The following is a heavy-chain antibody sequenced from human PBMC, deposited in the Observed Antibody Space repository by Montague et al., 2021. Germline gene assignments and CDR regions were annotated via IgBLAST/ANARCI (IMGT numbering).Heavy chain of an antibody. V-gene: IGHV4-34*01. D-gene: IGHD3-10*01. Sequence: SETLSLTCGVYGGSLSEYYWTWIRLSPEKGLEWIGEVRHIGSTNYNPSLKSRVTMSVDKSKNQFSPKLRSVTAADTAVYYCASDRGPFDYWGQGTVVTVSS. CDR1: GGSLSEYY. J-gene: IGHJ4*02. CDR3: ASDRGPFDY. CDR2: VRHIGST.